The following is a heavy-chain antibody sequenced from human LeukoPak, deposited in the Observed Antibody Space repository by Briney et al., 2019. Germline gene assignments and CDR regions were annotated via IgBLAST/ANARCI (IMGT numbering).Heavy chain of an antibody. V-gene: IGHV4-34*01. CDR3: ARGPGVYYYYCYLDV. Sequence: SETLSLTCAVYGGSFSGYYWSWIRQPPGKGLEWIGEINHSGSTNYNPSLKSRVTISVDTSKNQFSLKLSSVTAADTAVYYCARGPGVYYYYCYLDVWGKGTTVTVSS. CDR2: INHSGST. CDR1: GGSFSGYY. J-gene: IGHJ6*03. D-gene: IGHD7-27*01.